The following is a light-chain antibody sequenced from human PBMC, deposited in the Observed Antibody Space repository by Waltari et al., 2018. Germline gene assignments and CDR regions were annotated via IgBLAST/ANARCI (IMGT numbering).Light chain of an antibody. CDR1: QSVGNS. V-gene: IGKV3-11*01. CDR3: LQRSNWPPT. Sequence: EIILTQSPATLSLSPGDRATLSCRASQSVGNSLSWYQQKPGQAPRLLIYNASTRPTGIPARFGGSGSGTDFTLTIGSLEPEDFAVYFCLQRSNWPPTFGGGNTVEIK. CDR2: NAS. J-gene: IGKJ4*01.